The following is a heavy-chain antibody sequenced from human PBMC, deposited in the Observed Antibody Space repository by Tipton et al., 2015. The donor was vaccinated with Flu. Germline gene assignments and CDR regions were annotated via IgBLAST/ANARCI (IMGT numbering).Heavy chain of an antibody. V-gene: IGHV3-11*01. CDR1: GFTFSDYY. J-gene: IGHJ6*02. CDR3: ARDHPPTITVLGEITDYFGMAV. Sequence: SLRLSCAASGFTFSDYYMSWIRQAPGKGLEWVVHISGSGSTINYADSVKGRLTISRDNAKSSLYLQMNSLGAEDTAVYYCARDHPPTITVLGEITDYFGMAVWGQGTTVTVSS. CDR2: ISGSGSTI. D-gene: IGHD3-3*01.